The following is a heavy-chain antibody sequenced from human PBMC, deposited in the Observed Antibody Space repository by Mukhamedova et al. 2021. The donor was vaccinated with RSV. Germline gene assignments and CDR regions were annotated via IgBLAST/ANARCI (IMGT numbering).Heavy chain of an antibody. J-gene: IGHJ4*02. Sequence: GLEWVSGISDSGHNTYYPDSVRGRFTISRDNSENTLYLHMNSLRVDDTAVYYCATEVGATDHWGQGTRVTVSS. V-gene: IGHV3-23*01. CDR3: ATEVGATDH. D-gene: IGHD1-26*01. CDR2: ISDSGHNT.